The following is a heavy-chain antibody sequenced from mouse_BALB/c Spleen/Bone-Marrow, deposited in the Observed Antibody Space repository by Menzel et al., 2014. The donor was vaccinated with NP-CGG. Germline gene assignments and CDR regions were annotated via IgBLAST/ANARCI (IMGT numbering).Heavy chain of an antibody. CDR3: ARHGTGTGQYFDY. D-gene: IGHD4-1*01. CDR2: ISNGGGNT. Sequence: EVQGVESGGDLVQPGGSLKLSCAASGLTFSNYNISWVRQTPEKRLERVAYISNGGGNTYYPDTVKGRFTISRDNAKNTLYLQMTSLKSEDTAIYYCARHGTGTGQYFDYWGQGTTLTVSS. V-gene: IGHV5-12-2*01. CDR1: GLTFSNYN. J-gene: IGHJ2*01.